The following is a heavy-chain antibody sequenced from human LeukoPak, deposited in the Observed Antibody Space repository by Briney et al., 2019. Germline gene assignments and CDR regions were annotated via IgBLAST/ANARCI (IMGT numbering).Heavy chain of an antibody. Sequence: ASVSLSYKASGYTFTIYGISWVRQAPGQGREWMGWISAYNGNTNYAQKLQGRVTMTTDTSTSTAYMELRSLRSDDTAVYYCAKDPRLVDTDFYYYGMDVWGQGTTVTVSS. CDR3: AKDPRLVDTDFYYYGMDV. CDR2: ISAYNGNT. D-gene: IGHD5-18*01. V-gene: IGHV1-18*01. J-gene: IGHJ6*02. CDR1: GYTFTIYG.